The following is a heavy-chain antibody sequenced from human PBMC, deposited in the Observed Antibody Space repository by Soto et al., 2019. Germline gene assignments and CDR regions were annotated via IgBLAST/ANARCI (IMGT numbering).Heavy chain of an antibody. D-gene: IGHD3-22*01. J-gene: IGHJ6*02. V-gene: IGHV1-69*02. Sequence: QVQLVQSGAEVKKPGSSLKVSCKASGGTFSSHTISWVRLAPGQGLEWMGRTIPILGITNYAQNFQGRITLTADKSTGTASMELSSLRSEDTAVYYCGISKHDSNFYYCGTDVWGQGTTVTVSS. CDR2: TIPILGIT. CDR1: GGTFSSHT. CDR3: GISKHDSNFYYCGTDV.